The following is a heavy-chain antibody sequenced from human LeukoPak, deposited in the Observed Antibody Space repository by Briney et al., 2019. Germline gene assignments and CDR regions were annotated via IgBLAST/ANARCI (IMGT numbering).Heavy chain of an antibody. Sequence: SETLSLTCTVSGGSISSYYWSWIRQPPGKGLEWIGHIYYSGNTNYNPSLRSRVTISVDMSKNQFSLKLSSVTAADTAVYYCARYDFSYMDVWGNGTMVTVSS. D-gene: IGHD3-3*01. J-gene: IGHJ6*03. V-gene: IGHV4-59*01. CDR2: IYYSGNT. CDR1: GGSISSYY. CDR3: ARYDFSYMDV.